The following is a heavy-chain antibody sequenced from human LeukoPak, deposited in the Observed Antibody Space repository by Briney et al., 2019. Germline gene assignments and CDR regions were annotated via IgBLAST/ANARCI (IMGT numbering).Heavy chain of an antibody. J-gene: IGHJ4*02. D-gene: IGHD3-10*01. V-gene: IGHV4-39*07. Sequence: SETLSLTCTVSGGSIASSSNYWVWIRQPPGKGLEWIGSIYYSGITYYNPSLKSRVTISVDTSKNQFSLNLASVTAADTAVYYCARESVGVRGVIISWGQGTLVTVSS. CDR3: ARESVGVRGVIIS. CDR2: IYYSGIT. CDR1: GGSIASSSNY.